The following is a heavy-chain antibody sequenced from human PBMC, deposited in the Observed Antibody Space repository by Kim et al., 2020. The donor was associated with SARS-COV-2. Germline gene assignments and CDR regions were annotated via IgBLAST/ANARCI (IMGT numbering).Heavy chain of an antibody. CDR1: GFTFSTYA. CDR2: ISYDGSNK. D-gene: IGHD6-13*01. V-gene: IGHV3-30-3*01. Sequence: GGSLRLSCAASGFTFSTYAMHWVRQAPGKGLEWVAVISYDGSNKYYADSVKGRFTISRDNSKNTLYLQMNSLRAEDTAVYYCARASSSWSQPSDYWGQGTLVTVSS. CDR3: ARASSSWSQPSDY. J-gene: IGHJ4*02.